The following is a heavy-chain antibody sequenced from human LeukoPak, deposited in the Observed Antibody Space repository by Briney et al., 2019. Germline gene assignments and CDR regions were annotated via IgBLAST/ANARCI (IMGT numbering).Heavy chain of an antibody. D-gene: IGHD3-22*01. V-gene: IGHV4-59*08. CDR3: ARHPEYYYDSSGYLGYFQH. CDR2: IYYSGST. Sequence: PSETLSLTCTVSGGSISSYYWSWIRQPPGKGLEWIGYIYYSGSTNYNPSLKSRVTISVDTSKNQFSLKLSSVTAADTAVYYCARHPEYYYDSSGYLGYFQHWGQGTLVTVSS. CDR1: GGSISSYY. J-gene: IGHJ1*01.